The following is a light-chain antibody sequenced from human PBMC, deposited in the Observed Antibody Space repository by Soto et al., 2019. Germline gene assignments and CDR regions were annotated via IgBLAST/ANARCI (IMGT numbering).Light chain of an antibody. V-gene: IGKV3-20*01. J-gene: IGKJ1*01. CDR1: QSVSSCY. Sequence: DIVLTQSPSTLSLSPGDRVTLSCRASQSVSSCYLAWYQQKPDQATHLLIYGASSKTTGVPDRFSGSGSGTDFTLTISRLEHEDFAVYYCQQYNSSPLTFGQGTKVEIK. CDR2: GAS. CDR3: QQYNSSPLT.